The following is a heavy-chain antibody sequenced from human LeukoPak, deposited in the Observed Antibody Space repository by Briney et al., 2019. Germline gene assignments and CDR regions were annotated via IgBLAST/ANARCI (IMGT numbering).Heavy chain of an antibody. CDR2: TRSKANSYAT. J-gene: IGHJ6*04. D-gene: IGHD6-13*01. CDR1: GFTFSGSA. CDR3: TRGAAAGYTIYGMDV. V-gene: IGHV3-73*01. Sequence: PGGSLRLSCAASGFTFSGSAMHWVRQASGKGLEWVGRTRSKANSYATAYAASVKGRFTISRDDSKNTAYLQMNSLKTEDTAVYYCTRGAAAGYTIYGMDVWGKGTTVTVSS.